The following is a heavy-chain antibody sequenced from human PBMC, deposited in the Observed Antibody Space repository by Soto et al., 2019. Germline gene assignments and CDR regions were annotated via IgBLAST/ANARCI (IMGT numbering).Heavy chain of an antibody. CDR1: GFTFSSYW. CDR2: IKQDGSEK. D-gene: IGHD3-22*01. CDR3: ARGDYHDSSGYYY. V-gene: IGHV3-7*01. J-gene: IGHJ4*02. Sequence: GSLRLSCAASGFTFSSYWMSWVRQAPGKGLEWVANIKQDGSEKYYVDSVKGRFTISGDNAKNSLYLQMNSLRAEDTAVYYCARGDYHDSSGYYYWGQGTLVTVSS.